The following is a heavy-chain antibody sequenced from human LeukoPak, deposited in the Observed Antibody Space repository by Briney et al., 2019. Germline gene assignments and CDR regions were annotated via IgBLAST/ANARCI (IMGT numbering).Heavy chain of an antibody. V-gene: IGHV4-34*01. Sequence: PSETLSLTCAVYGGSSSGYYWSWIRQPPGKGLEWIGEINHSGSTNHNPSLKSRVTISVDTSKNQSSLKLSSVTAADTAVYYCAIPSPERYCSSTSCYAPLDYWGQGTLVTVSS. CDR3: AIPSPERYCSSTSCYAPLDY. D-gene: IGHD2-2*01. J-gene: IGHJ4*02. CDR1: GGSSSGYY. CDR2: INHSGST.